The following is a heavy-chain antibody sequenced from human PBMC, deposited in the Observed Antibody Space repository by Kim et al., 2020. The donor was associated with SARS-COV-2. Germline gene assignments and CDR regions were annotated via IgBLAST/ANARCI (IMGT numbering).Heavy chain of an antibody. J-gene: IGHJ6*02. CDR2: INAGNGNT. D-gene: IGHD2-2*01. CDR1: GYTFTSYA. V-gene: IGHV1-3*01. CDR3: ARDQGIYCSSTSCRYGMDV. Sequence: ASVKVSCKASGYTFTSYAMHWVRQAPGQRLEWMGWINAGNGNTKYSQKFQGRVTITRDTSASTAYMELSSLRSEDTAVYYCARDQGIYCSSTSCRYGMDVWGQGTTVTVPS.